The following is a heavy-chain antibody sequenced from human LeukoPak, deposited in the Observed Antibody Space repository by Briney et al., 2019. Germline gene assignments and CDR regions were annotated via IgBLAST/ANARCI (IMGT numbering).Heavy chain of an antibody. D-gene: IGHD5-24*01. Sequence: GGSLRLSCAASGFTFSSYAMSWVRQAPGKGLEWVSAISGSGGSTYYADSVKGRFTISRDNSKNTLYLQMNSLRAEDTAVYYCAKGWRDGYIGRFYYMDVWGKGTTVTVSS. J-gene: IGHJ6*03. CDR3: AKGWRDGYIGRFYYMDV. CDR1: GFTFSSYA. V-gene: IGHV3-23*01. CDR2: ISGSGGST.